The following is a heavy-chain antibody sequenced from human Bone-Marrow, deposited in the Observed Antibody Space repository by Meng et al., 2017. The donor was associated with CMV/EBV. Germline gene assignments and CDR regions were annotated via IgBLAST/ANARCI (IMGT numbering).Heavy chain of an antibody. CDR3: TTAWGYGMDV. D-gene: IGHD1-14*01. Sequence: GESLKISCAASGFTFSNYAMSWVRQAPGKGLEWVSVIYSVGSTTYYADSVKGRFTISRDDSKNTLYLQMNSLKTEDTAVYYCTTAWGYGMDVWGQGTTVTVSS. J-gene: IGHJ6*02. V-gene: IGHV3-23*03. CDR1: GFTFSNYA. CDR2: IYSVGSTT.